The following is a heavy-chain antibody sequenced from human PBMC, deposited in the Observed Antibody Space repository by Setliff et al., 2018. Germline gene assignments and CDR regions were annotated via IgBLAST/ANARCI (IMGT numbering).Heavy chain of an antibody. D-gene: IGHD3-22*01. CDR3: ARGGYYYDSSGPSPDHFDY. V-gene: IGHV1-46*01. CDR2: INPSGGST. Sequence: ASVTVSCKASGYTLTSYYMHWVRQAPGQGLEWMGIINPSGGSTSYAQKFQGRVTMTRDTSTSTVYMELSSLRSEDTAVYYCARGGYYYDSSGPSPDHFDYWGQGTLVTVSS. J-gene: IGHJ4*02. CDR1: GYTLTSYY.